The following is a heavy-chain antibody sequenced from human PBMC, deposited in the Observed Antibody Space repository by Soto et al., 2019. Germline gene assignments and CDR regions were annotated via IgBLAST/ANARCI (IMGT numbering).Heavy chain of an antibody. J-gene: IGHJ4*02. Sequence: QITLTESGPTLVTPTQTLTLTCSFSGFSLTTSGVAVGWFRQPPGKAPEWLALFFWNDDTRYSPSLRSRLTVTGDSSKNQLVLTLANVDPVXXXXXYCANRPTSTDDFYFDYWGQGTL. CDR2: FFWNDDT. CDR3: ANRPTSTDDFYFDY. CDR1: GFSLTTSGVA. V-gene: IGHV2-5*01. D-gene: IGHD2-21*02.